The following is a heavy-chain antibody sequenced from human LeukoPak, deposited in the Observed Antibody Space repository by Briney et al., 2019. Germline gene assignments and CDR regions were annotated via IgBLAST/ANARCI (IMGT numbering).Heavy chain of an antibody. CDR1: GGTFSSYA. Sequence: ASVKVSCKASGGTFSSYAISWVRQAPGQGLEWMGRIIPIFGTANYAQKFQGRVTITTDESTSTAYMELSSLRSEDTAVYYCARDLKAAYYYDSSGYLRDAFDIWGQGTMVTVSS. D-gene: IGHD3-22*01. CDR2: IIPIFGTA. V-gene: IGHV1-69*05. J-gene: IGHJ3*02. CDR3: ARDLKAAYYYDSSGYLRDAFDI.